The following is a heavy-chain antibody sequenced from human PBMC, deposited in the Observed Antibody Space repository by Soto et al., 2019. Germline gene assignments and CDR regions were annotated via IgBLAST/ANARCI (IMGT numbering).Heavy chain of an antibody. CDR3: ARGGIAARPWWFDP. Sequence: SETLSLTCTVSGGSISSYYWSWIRQPPGKGLEWIGYIYYSGSTNYNPSLKSRVTISVDTSKNQFSLKLSSVTAADTAVYYCARGGIAARPWWFDPWGQGTLVTVSS. CDR2: IYYSGST. V-gene: IGHV4-59*01. CDR1: GGSISSYY. D-gene: IGHD6-6*01. J-gene: IGHJ5*02.